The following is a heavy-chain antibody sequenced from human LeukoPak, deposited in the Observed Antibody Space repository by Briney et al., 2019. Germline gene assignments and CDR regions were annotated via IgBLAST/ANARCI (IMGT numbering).Heavy chain of an antibody. CDR3: AGDCSSTSCYPFDY. V-gene: IGHV4-31*03. J-gene: IGHJ4*02. CDR1: GGSISSGGYY. Sequence: SQTLSLTCTVSGGSISSGGYYWSWIRQHPGKGLEWIGYIYYSGSTYYNPSLKSRVTISVDTSKNQFSLKLSSVTAADTAVYYCAGDCSSTSCYPFDYWGQGTLVTVSS. D-gene: IGHD2-2*01. CDR2: IYYSGST.